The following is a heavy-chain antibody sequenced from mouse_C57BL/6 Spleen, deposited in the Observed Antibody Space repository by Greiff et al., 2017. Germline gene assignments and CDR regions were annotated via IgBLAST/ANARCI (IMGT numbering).Heavy chain of an antibody. D-gene: IGHD1-1*01. CDR3: ARHYGSSLYYVDY. J-gene: IGHJ2*01. CDR2: IDPSDSYT. CDR1: GYTFTSYW. Sequence: QVQLQQPGAELVKPGASVKLSCKASGYTFTSYWMQWVKQRPGQGLEWIGEIDPSDSYTNYNQKFKGKATVTVDTSSSTAYMQLSSLTSEDSAVYYCARHYGSSLYYVDYWGQGTTLTVSS. V-gene: IGHV1-50*01.